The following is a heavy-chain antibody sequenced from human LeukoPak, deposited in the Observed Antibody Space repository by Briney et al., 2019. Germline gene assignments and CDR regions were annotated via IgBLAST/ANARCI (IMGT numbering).Heavy chain of an antibody. CDR2: INTYIVNT. CDR3: ARGASGTYYIADSHYYNVDV. Sequence: ASVKVSCNASGYTFINYGVNWLRQAPGQGLEWRGWINTYIVNTNHANKFQCRVSMTTDTSTNTAYMELRSLSSDDTAIYYCARGASGTYYIADSHYYNVDVWGQGTTVTVSS. J-gene: IGHJ6*02. V-gene: IGHV1-18*01. CDR1: GYTFINYG. D-gene: IGHD3-10*01.